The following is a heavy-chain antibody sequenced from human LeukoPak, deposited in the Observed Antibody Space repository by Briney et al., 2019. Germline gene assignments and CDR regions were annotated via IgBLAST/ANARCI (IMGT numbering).Heavy chain of an antibody. D-gene: IGHD6-13*01. Sequence: PSETLSLTCAVYGGSFSGYYWSWIRQPAGKGLEWIGRIYTSGSTNYNPSLKSRVTMSVDTSKNQFSLKLSSVTAADTAVYYCARGEQQLLDYWGQGTLVTVSS. CDR2: IYTSGST. J-gene: IGHJ4*02. CDR3: ARGEQQLLDY. V-gene: IGHV4-59*10. CDR1: GGSFSGYY.